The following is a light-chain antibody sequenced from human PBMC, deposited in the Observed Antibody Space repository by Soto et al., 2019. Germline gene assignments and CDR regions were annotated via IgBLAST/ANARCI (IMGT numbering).Light chain of an antibody. Sequence: AIQLTQSPSSLSASVGDRVTITCRASQGISSYLAWYQQKPGKAPKLLIYDVSTLDSGVPSRFSGSASGTEFTLTISSLESDDFATYYCQQYHRYSTFGQGTRVDIK. CDR3: QQYHRYST. J-gene: IGKJ1*01. CDR1: QGISSY. CDR2: DVS. V-gene: IGKV1-13*02.